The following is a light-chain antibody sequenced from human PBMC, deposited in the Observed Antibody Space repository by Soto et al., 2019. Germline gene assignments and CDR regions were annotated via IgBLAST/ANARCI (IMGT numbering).Light chain of an antibody. V-gene: IGKV1-8*01. J-gene: IGKJ2*01. Sequence: AIRLTQSPSSLSASTGDRVTITCRASQGISSYLAWYQQKPGKAPKLLIYAASTLQSGVPSRFSGSGSGTDFTLTISCLQSEDFATYYCQQYYSYHPSYTVGQGTKLLIK. CDR2: AAS. CDR1: QGISSY. CDR3: QQYYSYHPSYT.